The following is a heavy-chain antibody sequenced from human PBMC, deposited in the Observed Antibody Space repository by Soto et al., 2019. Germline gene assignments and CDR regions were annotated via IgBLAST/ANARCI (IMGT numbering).Heavy chain of an antibody. J-gene: IGHJ4*02. Sequence: PSETLSLTCTVSGASIRSTDYYWGWIRQAPGKGLEWIGYVYYTGSTYYNPSLMSRLTISVDTSKNQFSLKLSSVTAADTAVYYCAREYRTYGDQFQFDYWGQGTLVTVSS. V-gene: IGHV4-30-4*01. CDR1: GASIRSTDYY. CDR3: AREYRTYGDQFQFDY. CDR2: VYYTGST. D-gene: IGHD4-17*01.